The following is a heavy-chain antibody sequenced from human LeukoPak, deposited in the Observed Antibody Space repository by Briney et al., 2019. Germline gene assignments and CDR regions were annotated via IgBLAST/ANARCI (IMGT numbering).Heavy chain of an antibody. CDR3: ARDDGSGWPSNFDY. CDR1: GGSISSYY. Sequence: PSETLSLTCTVSGGSISSYYWNWIRQHPGKGLEWIGYIYNTGNTYYNPSLKSRVTMTVDTSKNQFSLKLSSVTAADTAVYYCARDDGSGWPSNFDYWGQGTLVTVSS. V-gene: IGHV4-59*06. CDR2: IYNTGNT. J-gene: IGHJ4*02. D-gene: IGHD6-19*01.